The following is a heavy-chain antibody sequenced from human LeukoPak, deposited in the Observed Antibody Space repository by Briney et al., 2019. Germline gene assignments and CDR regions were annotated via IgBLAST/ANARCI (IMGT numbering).Heavy chain of an antibody. CDR2: ISGSGGST. Sequence: GGSLRLSCAASGFTFSSYAMSWVRQAPGKGLEWVSAISGSGGSTYYADSVKGRFTISRDNSKNTLYLQMNSLRAEDTAVSYCAKVGDFWSGYYPDFDYWGQGTLVTVSS. CDR3: AKVGDFWSGYYPDFDY. CDR1: GFTFSSYA. V-gene: IGHV3-23*01. J-gene: IGHJ4*02. D-gene: IGHD3-3*01.